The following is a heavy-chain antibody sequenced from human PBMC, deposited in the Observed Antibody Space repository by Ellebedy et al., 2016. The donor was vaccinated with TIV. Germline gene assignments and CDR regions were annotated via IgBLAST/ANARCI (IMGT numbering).Heavy chain of an antibody. J-gene: IGHJ4*02. Sequence: ASVKVSCXASGYTFTSYGISWVRQAPGQGLEWMGWISAYNGNTNYAQKLQGRVTMTTDTSTSTAYMELRSLRSDDTAVYYCARACGDGYCSGGTRFDYWGQGTLVTVSS. CDR2: ISAYNGNT. CDR3: ARACGDGYCSGGTRFDY. D-gene: IGHD2-15*01. V-gene: IGHV1-18*01. CDR1: GYTFTSYG.